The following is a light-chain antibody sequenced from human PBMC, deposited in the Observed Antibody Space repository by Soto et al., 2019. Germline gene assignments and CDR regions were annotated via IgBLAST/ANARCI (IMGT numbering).Light chain of an antibody. CDR3: LQTYSTPGT. CDR2: TAF. CDR1: QSISGY. Sequence: DIQMTQSPSSLSASVGDRVNITCRASQSISGYLNWYQQKPGRAPNLLIYTAFSLQSGVPSRFSGSASGTDFTLTISSLQPEDFATYYCLQTYSTPGTFGQGTKLEI. J-gene: IGKJ2*02. V-gene: IGKV1-39*01.